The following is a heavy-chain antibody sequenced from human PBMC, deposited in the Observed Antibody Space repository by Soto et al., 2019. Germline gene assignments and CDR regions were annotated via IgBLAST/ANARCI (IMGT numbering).Heavy chain of an antibody. Sequence: EVQLVESGGGLVQPGGSLRLSCAASGFTFSSYWMSWVRQAPGKGLEWVANIKQDGSEKYYVDSVKGRFTIARDNAKNSLYLQMNSLRAEDTAVYYCARDRTTVVTPYYYYYGMDVWGQGTTVTVSS. V-gene: IGHV3-7*05. D-gene: IGHD4-17*01. CDR2: IKQDGSEK. CDR1: GFTFSSYW. CDR3: ARDRTTVVTPYYYYYGMDV. J-gene: IGHJ6*02.